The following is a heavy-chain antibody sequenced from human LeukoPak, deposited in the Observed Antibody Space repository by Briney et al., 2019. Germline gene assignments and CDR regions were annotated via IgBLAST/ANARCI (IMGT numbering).Heavy chain of an antibody. J-gene: IGHJ4*02. D-gene: IGHD6-19*01. Sequence: GGSLRLSCAASGFTFSSYWMTWVRQAPGKGLEWVSSISSSSSYIYYADSVKGRFTISRDNAKNSLYLQMNSLRAEDTAVYYCARTASGWYYFDYWGQGTLVTVSS. CDR1: GFTFSSYW. CDR3: ARTASGWYYFDY. CDR2: ISSSSSYI. V-gene: IGHV3-21*01.